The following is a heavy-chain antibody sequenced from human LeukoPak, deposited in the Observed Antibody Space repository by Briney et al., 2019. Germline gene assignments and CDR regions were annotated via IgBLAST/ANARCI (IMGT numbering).Heavy chain of an antibody. CDR1: GGSISNYY. J-gene: IGHJ4*02. CDR2: IYYSGST. Sequence: SKTLSLTCTVSGGSISNYYWSWIRQPPGKGLEWIGSIYYSGSTYYNPSLKSRVTISVDTSKNQFSLKLSSVTAADTAVYYCARATGSYYGGTSGYFDYWGQGTLVTVSS. D-gene: IGHD4-23*01. V-gene: IGHV4-39*07. CDR3: ARATGSYYGGTSGYFDY.